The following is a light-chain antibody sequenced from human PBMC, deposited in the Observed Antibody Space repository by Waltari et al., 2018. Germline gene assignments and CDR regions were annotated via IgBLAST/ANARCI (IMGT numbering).Light chain of an antibody. J-gene: IGKJ2*01. CDR2: LGS. CDR1: QGLLHRDGYNY. Sequence: DIMMPQPPLSLPVTPGEPASTSCRPSQGLLHRDGYNYLDWYVQKPGQSPQLLIYLGSDRASGVPDRFSGSGSGTDFTLKISRVKAEDVGVYYCMQALQTPYTFGRGAKLEIK. V-gene: IGKV2-28*01. CDR3: MQALQTPYT.